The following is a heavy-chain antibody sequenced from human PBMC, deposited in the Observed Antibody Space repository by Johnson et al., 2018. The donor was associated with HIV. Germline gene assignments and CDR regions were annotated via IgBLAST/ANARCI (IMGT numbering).Heavy chain of an antibody. Sequence: VQLVESGGGLVQPGGSLRLSCAASGFTFSSYAMSWVRQAPGKGLEWVSAIRGSGGRTYYADSVKGRFTISRDLSKNTLVLQMNSLRAEHTAVYYCAKVAVATAAGGVGLNIWGPGTMVTVSS. CDR1: GFTFSSYA. CDR2: IRGSGGRT. V-gene: IGHV3-23*04. J-gene: IGHJ3*02. CDR3: AKVAVATAAGGVGLNI. D-gene: IGHD6-13*01.